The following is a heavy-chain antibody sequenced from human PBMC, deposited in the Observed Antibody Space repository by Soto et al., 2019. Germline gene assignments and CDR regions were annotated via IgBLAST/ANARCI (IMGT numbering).Heavy chain of an antibody. Sequence: QVQLVQSGAEVKKPGASVRVSCKASGYTFSRYGISWVRQAPGQGLEWMGWISGFNGNTKESEKLQGRVILSTDTAANTAHMELRGMRSDDTACYYCARASAYSTPWSFDNWGQGTLVTVSS. J-gene: IGHJ4*02. CDR1: GYTFSRYG. CDR2: ISGFNGNT. D-gene: IGHD6-13*01. V-gene: IGHV1-18*01. CDR3: ARASAYSTPWSFDN.